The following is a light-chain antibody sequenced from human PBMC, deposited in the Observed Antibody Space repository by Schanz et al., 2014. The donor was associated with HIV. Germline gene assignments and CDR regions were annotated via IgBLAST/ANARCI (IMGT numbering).Light chain of an antibody. Sequence: QSVLTQPPSASGAPGQRVTISCTGGSSNIGAGFNVHWYQHVPGTAPKLLISGNNNRPSGVPDRYSGSKSDTSASLAITGLQADDEADYFCQSFDSSLNGVVFGGGTKVTVL. J-gene: IGLJ3*02. V-gene: IGLV1-40*01. CDR1: SSNIGAGFN. CDR2: GNN. CDR3: QSFDSSLNGVV.